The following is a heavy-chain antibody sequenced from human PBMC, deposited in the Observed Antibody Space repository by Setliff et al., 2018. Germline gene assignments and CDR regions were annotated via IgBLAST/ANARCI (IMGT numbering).Heavy chain of an antibody. CDR1: GYTLTGYY. Sequence: SVKVSCKASGYTLTGYYMHWVRQAPGQGLEWMGWINPIFGTANYAQKFQGRVTITADESTSTAYMELSSLRSEDTAVYYCARVSRTIVAARGFDYWGQGTLVTVSS. D-gene: IGHD1-26*01. CDR3: ARVSRTIVAARGFDY. V-gene: IGHV1-69*13. J-gene: IGHJ4*02. CDR2: INPIFGTA.